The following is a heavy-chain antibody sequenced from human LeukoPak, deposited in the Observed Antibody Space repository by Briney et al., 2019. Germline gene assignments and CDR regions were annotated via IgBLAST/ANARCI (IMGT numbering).Heavy chain of an antibody. V-gene: IGHV3-7*03. CDR3: AKAPGALGSQSDYFDY. CDR1: GFTFTSYW. J-gene: IGHJ4*02. Sequence: PGGSLRLSCAASGFTFTSYWMSWVRQAPGKGLEWVANIKEDGSEKYYVDSVEGRFTISRDNAKNSLYLQMNSLRAEDMALYYCAKAPGALGSQSDYFDYWGQGTLVTVSS. CDR2: IKEDGSEK. D-gene: IGHD3-10*01.